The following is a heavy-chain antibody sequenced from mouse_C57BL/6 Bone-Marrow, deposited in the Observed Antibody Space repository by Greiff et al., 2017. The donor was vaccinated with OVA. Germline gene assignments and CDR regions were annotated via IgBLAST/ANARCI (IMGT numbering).Heavy chain of an antibody. J-gene: IGHJ4*01. CDR1: GFSLTSYG. CDR2: IWRGGST. CDR3: AKGIYDGYYDAMDY. V-gene: IGHV2-5*01. Sequence: QVQLKESGPGLVQPSQSLSITCTVSGFSLTSYGVHWVRQSPGKGLEWLGVIWRGGSTDYNAAFMSRLSITKDNSKSQVFFKMNSLQADDTAIYYCAKGIYDGYYDAMDYWGQGTSVTVSS. D-gene: IGHD2-3*01.